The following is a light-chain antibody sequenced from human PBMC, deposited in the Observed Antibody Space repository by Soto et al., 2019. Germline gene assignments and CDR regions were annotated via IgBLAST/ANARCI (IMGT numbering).Light chain of an antibody. V-gene: IGKV3-15*01. CDR2: GTS. CDR3: HQYNFWPT. J-gene: IGKJ1*01. CDR1: HSVSSN. Sequence: ELVMTQSPATLSVSPGARATLSCRASHSVSSNLAWYQQKPGQSPRLLIYGTSTRATGIPARFSGSGSGTEFTLTISGLQSEDFAVYYCHQYNFWPTFGQGTKVDI.